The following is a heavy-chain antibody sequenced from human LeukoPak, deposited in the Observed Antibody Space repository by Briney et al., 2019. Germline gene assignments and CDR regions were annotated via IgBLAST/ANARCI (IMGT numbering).Heavy chain of an antibody. CDR2: IWFDGSKK. CDR1: GFIFSDYA. V-gene: IGHV3-30*18. Sequence: GTSLRLSCAASGFIFSDYAMHWVRQAPGKGLEWVAQIWFDGSKKNYADSVKGRFTISRDQSKNTASLQMNSLRAEDTALYYCAKDGQSYAPYAMDVWGQGTTVTVSS. J-gene: IGHJ6*02. CDR3: AKDGQSYAPYAMDV. D-gene: IGHD5-18*01.